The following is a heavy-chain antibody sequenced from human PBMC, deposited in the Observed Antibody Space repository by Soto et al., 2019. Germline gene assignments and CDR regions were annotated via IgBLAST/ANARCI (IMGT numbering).Heavy chain of an antibody. J-gene: IGHJ4*02. D-gene: IGHD6-6*01. Sequence: SLRLSCAASGFTFSSYWMSWVRQAPGKGLEWVANIKQDGSEKYYVDSVKGRFTISRDNAKNSLYLQMNSLRAEDTAVYYCAREEGIAARPGSPFFDYWGQGTLVTVSS. CDR1: GFTFSSYW. V-gene: IGHV3-7*01. CDR2: IKQDGSEK. CDR3: AREEGIAARPGSPFFDY.